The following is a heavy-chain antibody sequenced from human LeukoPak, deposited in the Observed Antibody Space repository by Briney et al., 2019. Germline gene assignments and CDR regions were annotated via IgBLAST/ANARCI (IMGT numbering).Heavy chain of an antibody. CDR2: ISTGSSYI. D-gene: IGHD6-19*01. CDR3: TKSGEQWLPDY. Sequence: GRSLRLSCAASGFTFSSYGMHWVRQAPGKGLEWVSSISTGSSYIHYADSVKGRFTISRDNAKNSLYLQMNSLRAEDTALYYCTKSGEQWLPDYWGQGTLVTVSS. CDR1: GFTFSSYG. J-gene: IGHJ4*02. V-gene: IGHV3-21*01.